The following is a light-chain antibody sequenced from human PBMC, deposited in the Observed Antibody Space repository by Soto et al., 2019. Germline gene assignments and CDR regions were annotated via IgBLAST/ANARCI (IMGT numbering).Light chain of an antibody. Sequence: IVLTQSPVILSLSPGERATLSCRASQSLGTYVAWYQQIPGQAPRLLIHDAEFRAAGVPDRFSGSGSGTDFTLTISSLQPDDFATYYCQQYNSYSRTFGQGTKVEIK. CDR1: QSLGTY. V-gene: IGKV3-11*01. J-gene: IGKJ1*01. CDR2: DAE. CDR3: QQYNSYSRT.